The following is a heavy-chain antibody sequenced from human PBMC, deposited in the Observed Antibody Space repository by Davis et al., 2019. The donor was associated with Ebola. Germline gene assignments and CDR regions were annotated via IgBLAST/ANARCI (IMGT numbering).Heavy chain of an antibody. D-gene: IGHD4-17*01. CDR3: AGNTVTTRLDYYGMDV. CDR1: GYTFTSYA. J-gene: IGHJ6*02. V-gene: IGHV1-3*01. CDR2: INAGNGNT. Sequence: ASVKVSCKASGYTFTSYAMHWLRQAPGQRLEWMGWINAGNGNTKYSQKFQGRVTITRDTSASTAYMELSSLRSEDTAVYYCAGNTVTTRLDYYGMDVWGQGTTVTVSS.